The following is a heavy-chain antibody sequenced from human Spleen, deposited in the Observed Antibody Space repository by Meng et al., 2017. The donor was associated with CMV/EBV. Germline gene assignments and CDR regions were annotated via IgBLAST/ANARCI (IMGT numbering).Heavy chain of an antibody. V-gene: IGHV3-48*04. CDR1: GFTFSSYS. Sequence: GGSLRLSCASAGFTFSSYSMNWVRQAPGKGLEWVSYISSSSSTIYYADSVKGRFTISRDNAKNSLYLQLNSLRGEDTAVYYCARAEYYYDSSGYYALDYWGQGTLVTVSS. J-gene: IGHJ4*02. CDR3: ARAEYYYDSSGYYALDY. D-gene: IGHD3-22*01. CDR2: ISSSSSTI.